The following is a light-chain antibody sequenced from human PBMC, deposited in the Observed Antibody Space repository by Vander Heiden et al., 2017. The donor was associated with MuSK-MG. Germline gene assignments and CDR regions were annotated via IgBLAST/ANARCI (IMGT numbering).Light chain of an antibody. CDR3: TSYTGSSTLYV. J-gene: IGLJ1*01. CDR2: EVS. Sequence: QSALTQPASVSGSPGQSITISCTGASSDVGRYNYVSWYQQHPGQAPKLMIYEVSKRPSGVSNRFSGSKSGSTASLTISGLQAEDEADYYCTSYTGSSTLYVFGTGTKVTV. V-gene: IGLV2-14*01. CDR1: SSDVGRYNY.